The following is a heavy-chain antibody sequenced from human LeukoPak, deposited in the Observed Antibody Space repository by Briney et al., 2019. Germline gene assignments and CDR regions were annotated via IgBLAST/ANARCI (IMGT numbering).Heavy chain of an antibody. CDR2: IIPGSGGT. D-gene: IGHD1-26*01. CDR3: ASVIAGVTTDY. J-gene: IGHJ4*02. V-gene: IGHV1-2*02. Sequence: ASVKVSCKASGYTFTGYSIHWVRQAPGQGLEWMGYIIPGSGGTNYAETFQGRVTMTRDTSISTAYMELSSLTSDDTAVYYCASVIAGVTTDYWGQGTLVTVSS. CDR1: GYTFTGYS.